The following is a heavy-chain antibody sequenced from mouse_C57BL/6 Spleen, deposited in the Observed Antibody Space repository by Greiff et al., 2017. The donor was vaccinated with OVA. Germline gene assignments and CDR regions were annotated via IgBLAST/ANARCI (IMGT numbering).Heavy chain of an antibody. Sequence: EVKVVESGGGLVQPGGSMKLSCVASGFTFSNYWMNWVRQSPEKGLEWVAQIRLKSDNYATHYAESVKGRFTISRDDSKSSVYLQMNNLRAEDTGIYYCTVYYYGSSPRWYFDVWGTGNTVTVSS. D-gene: IGHD1-1*01. CDR3: TVYYYGSSPRWYFDV. V-gene: IGHV6-3*01. CDR2: IRLKSDNYAT. CDR1: GFTFSNYW. J-gene: IGHJ1*03.